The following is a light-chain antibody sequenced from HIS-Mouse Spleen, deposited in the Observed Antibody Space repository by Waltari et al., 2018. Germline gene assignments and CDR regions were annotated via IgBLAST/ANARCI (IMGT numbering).Light chain of an antibody. CDR2: GKN. J-gene: IGLJ2*01. CDR1: SLRSYY. CDR3: NSRDSSGNHVV. Sequence: SSELTQDPAVSVALGQTVRITCQGDSLRSYYASWYQQKPGQPPVLVIYGKNNRPSGFPDRFSGSSSGNTASLTITGAQAEDEADYYCNSRDSSGNHVVFGGGTKLTVL. V-gene: IGLV3-19*01.